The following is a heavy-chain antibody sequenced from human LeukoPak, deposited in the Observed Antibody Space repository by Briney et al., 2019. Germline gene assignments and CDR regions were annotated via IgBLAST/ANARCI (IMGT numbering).Heavy chain of an antibody. J-gene: IGHJ3*02. D-gene: IGHD1-1*01. Sequence: QTGGSLRLSCAASGFTFSNYAMSWVRQAPGKGLEWVSTISASAGSAYYADSMRGRFTVSRDNSNNTLYLQMSSLRAEDTAVYYCAKLWSTSRGAFDIWGQGTMVTVSS. CDR3: AKLWSTSRGAFDI. CDR2: ISASAGSA. V-gene: IGHV3-23*01. CDR1: GFTFSNYA.